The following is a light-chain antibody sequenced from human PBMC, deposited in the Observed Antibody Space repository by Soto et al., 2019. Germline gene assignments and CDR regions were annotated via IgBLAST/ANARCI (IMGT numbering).Light chain of an antibody. CDR2: DSS. V-gene: IGKV3-20*01. Sequence: EIVLTQSPGTLSLSTGERAGRSCRASQSVSSSHLAWYQQKPGQPPRLLIYDSSTRATGFPDRFSGSGSGTDFTLTIIRLEPEDFAVYYCQQYDISPWTFGQGTKVDIK. J-gene: IGKJ1*01. CDR3: QQYDISPWT. CDR1: QSVSSSH.